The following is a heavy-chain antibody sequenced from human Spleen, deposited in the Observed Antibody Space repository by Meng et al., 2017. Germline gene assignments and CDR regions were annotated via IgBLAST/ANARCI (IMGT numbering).Heavy chain of an antibody. Sequence: GESLKISCAASGFTFSKAWMSWVRQAPGKGMEWVVRIKSKTDLGTTDYAAPVKGRFTISRDDSTNTLYLQMNSLKAEDTAVYYCTTDGGYYISAWGLGCWGQGTLVTVSS. D-gene: IGHD3-22*01. CDR3: TTDGGYYISAWGLGC. V-gene: IGHV3-15*01. CDR1: GFTFSKAW. CDR2: IKSKTDLGTT. J-gene: IGHJ4*02.